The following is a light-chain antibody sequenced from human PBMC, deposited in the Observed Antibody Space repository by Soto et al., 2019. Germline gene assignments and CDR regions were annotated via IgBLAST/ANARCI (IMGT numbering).Light chain of an antibody. J-gene: IGKJ5*01. CDR2: DAS. CDR3: QQYENLPT. CDR1: QNINNY. Sequence: EIQMTQSPSSLAASVGDRVTITCQASQNINNYLNWYTQKPGRAPKRLIYDASNLEAGVPSRFRVIGSGTDFTFTISRMQPEDIATGDCQQYENLPTLGQGTRVEIK. V-gene: IGKV1-33*01.